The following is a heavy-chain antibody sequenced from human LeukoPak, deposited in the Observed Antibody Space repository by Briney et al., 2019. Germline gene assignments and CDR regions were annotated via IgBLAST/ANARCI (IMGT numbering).Heavy chain of an antibody. J-gene: IGHJ3*02. CDR3: ARLPYYYDYNGYYYVQTDDAFDI. Sequence: EASVKVSCKTSGYSFTTYAINWVRQAPGQGLEWMGWINTNTGNPTYAQAFTGRFVFSLDTSVSTAYLQISSLKAEDTAVYYCARLPYYYDYNGYYYVQTDDAFDIWGQGTMVTVSS. CDR1: GYSFTTYA. V-gene: IGHV7-4-1*02. CDR2: INTNTGNP. D-gene: IGHD3-22*01.